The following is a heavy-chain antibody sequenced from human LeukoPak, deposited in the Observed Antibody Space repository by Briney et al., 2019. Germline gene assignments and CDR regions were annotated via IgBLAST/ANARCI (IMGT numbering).Heavy chain of an antibody. Sequence: ASMKVSCKASGYIITEFSMYWVRQVPGKGLEWMGGLNREDGETLYAQNFQGRVIMTEDPATDTAYLELSSLTSEDTAIYYCATDTRTPEYYYYGMDVWGQGTTVTVSS. V-gene: IGHV1-24*01. CDR2: LNREDGET. CDR1: GYIITEFS. J-gene: IGHJ6*02. CDR3: ATDTRTPEYYYYGMDV. D-gene: IGHD3-10*01.